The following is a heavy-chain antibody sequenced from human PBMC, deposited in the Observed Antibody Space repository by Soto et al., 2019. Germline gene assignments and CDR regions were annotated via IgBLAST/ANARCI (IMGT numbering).Heavy chain of an antibody. CDR3: AKERTRHFDY. CDR2: ISYDGNNK. D-gene: IGHD1-1*01. V-gene: IGHV3-30*18. Sequence: GGSLRLSCAASGFTFRSYGMHWVRQAPGKGLEWVAVISYDGNNKYYADSVKGRLTISRDNSKNTVSLQMNSLRVEDTAVYYCAKERTRHFDYWGQGVPVTVSS. CDR1: GFTFRSYG. J-gene: IGHJ4*02.